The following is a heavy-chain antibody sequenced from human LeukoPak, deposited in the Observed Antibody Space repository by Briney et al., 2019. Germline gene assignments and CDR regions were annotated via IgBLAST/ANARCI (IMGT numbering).Heavy chain of an antibody. CDR3: ARDRSYYYDSQAED. D-gene: IGHD3-22*01. CDR1: GSSFSVFW. CDR2: IKTDGSIT. V-gene: IGHV3-74*01. J-gene: IGHJ4*02. Sequence: GSLRLSCAASGSSFSVFWMHWVRQAPGKGPVWVSRIKTDGSITDYADSVKGRFTISRDNSKNTLYLQMNSLRAEDTAVYYCARDRSYYYDSQAEDWGQGTLVTVSS.